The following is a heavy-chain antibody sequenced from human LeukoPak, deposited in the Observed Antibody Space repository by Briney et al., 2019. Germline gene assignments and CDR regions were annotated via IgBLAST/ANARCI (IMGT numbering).Heavy chain of an antibody. CDR3: ARDWLRGCSGGSCYSSYYGMDV. V-gene: IGHV3-33*01. CDR1: GFTFISYG. J-gene: IGHJ6*04. Sequence: GRSLRLSCAASGFTFISYGMHWVRQAPGKWLEWVAVIWYDGSNKYYADSVKGRFTISRDNSKNTLYLQMNSLRAEDTAVYYCARDWLRGCSGGSCYSSYYGMDVWGKGTTVTVSS. D-gene: IGHD2-15*01. CDR2: IWYDGSNK.